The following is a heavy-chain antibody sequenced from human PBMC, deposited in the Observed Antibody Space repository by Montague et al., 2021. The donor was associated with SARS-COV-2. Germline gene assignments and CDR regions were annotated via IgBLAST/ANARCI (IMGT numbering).Heavy chain of an antibody. CDR3: ATLSRRTAAGTRDYFGLDV. CDR1: GDSISTSTW. D-gene: IGHD6-13*01. CDR2: IFHSGTI. J-gene: IGHJ6*02. V-gene: IGHV4-4*02. Sequence: SETLSLTCSVPGDSISTSTWWTWVRQTPGKGLEWIGEIFHSGTINYNPSLKSRVSISVDKSNNQFSLRLSSLIAADTAVYYCATLSRRTAAGTRDYFGLDVWGQGTTVVVSS.